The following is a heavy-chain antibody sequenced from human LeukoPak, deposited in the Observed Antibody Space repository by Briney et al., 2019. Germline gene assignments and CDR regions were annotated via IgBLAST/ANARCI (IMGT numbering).Heavy chain of an antibody. Sequence: SVKVSCKASGGTFSSYSITWVRQAPGQGLEWMGGIMPLFNTANYAQQLQGRVTITTDESTSTAYMELSSLRFEDTAMYYCARVDRYHYYLDVWGKGTTVTVSS. CDR3: ARVDRYHYYLDV. CDR2: IMPLFNTA. J-gene: IGHJ6*03. CDR1: GGTFSSYS. V-gene: IGHV1-69*05.